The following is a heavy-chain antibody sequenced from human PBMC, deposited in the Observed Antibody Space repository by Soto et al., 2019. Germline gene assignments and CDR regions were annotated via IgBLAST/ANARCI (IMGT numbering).Heavy chain of an antibody. CDR3: ARGQSLEWLFAVPFDP. V-gene: IGHV3-7*01. CDR1: GFTFSSYW. Sequence: GGSLRLSCAASGFTFSSYWMSWVRQAPGKGLEWVANIKQDGSEKYYVDSVKGRFTISRDNAKNSLYLQMNSLRAEDTAVYYCARGQSLEWLFAVPFDPWGQGTLVTVSS. CDR2: IKQDGSEK. D-gene: IGHD3-3*01. J-gene: IGHJ5*02.